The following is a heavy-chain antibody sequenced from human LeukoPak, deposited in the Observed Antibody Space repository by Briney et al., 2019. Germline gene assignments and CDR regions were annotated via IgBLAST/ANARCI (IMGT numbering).Heavy chain of an antibody. CDR1: GGSFSGYY. CDR3: AARPGPGIYYFDY. Sequence: SETLSLTCAVYGGSFSGYYWSWIRQPPGKGLEWIGEINHSGSTNYNPSLKSRVTISVDTSKNQFSLKLSSVTAADTAVYYCAARPGPGIYYFDYWGQGTLVTVSS. D-gene: IGHD1-14*01. CDR2: INHSGST. J-gene: IGHJ4*02. V-gene: IGHV4-34*01.